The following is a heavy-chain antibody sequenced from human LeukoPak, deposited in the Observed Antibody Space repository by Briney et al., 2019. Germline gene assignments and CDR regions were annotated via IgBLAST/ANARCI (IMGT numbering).Heavy chain of an antibody. D-gene: IGHD5-12*01. CDR1: GGSISSGDYY. Sequence: PSQTLSLTCTVSGGSISSGDYYWSWIRQPPGKGMDWIGYIYYSGGTYYNPSLKSRVTISVDTSKNQFSLKLSSVTAADTAVYYCARDNKGLDSGYDYYFDYWGQGTLVTVSS. V-gene: IGHV4-30-4*01. J-gene: IGHJ4*02. CDR3: ARDNKGLDSGYDYYFDY. CDR2: IYYSGGT.